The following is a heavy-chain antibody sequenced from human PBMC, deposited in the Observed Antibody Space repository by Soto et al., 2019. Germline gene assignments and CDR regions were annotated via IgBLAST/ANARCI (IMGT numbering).Heavy chain of an antibody. CDR2: ISDSGTRT. CDR1: GFSITDYA. CDR3: AKDGIRKDDY. V-gene: IGHV3-23*01. J-gene: IGHJ4*02. Sequence: EVQLLESGGGLIQPGGSLRLSCSASGFSITDYAMSWVRQAPGKGLEWVSSISDSGTRTFYGDSVKGRFAISRDTSKNTVYMQMNSLRAEDTDLYYCAKDGIRKDDYWGQGTVVTVSS.